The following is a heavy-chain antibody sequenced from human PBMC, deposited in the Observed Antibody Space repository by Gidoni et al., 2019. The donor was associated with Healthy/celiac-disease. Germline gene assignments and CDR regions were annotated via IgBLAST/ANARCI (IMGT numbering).Heavy chain of an antibody. V-gene: IGHV3-49*05. Sequence: EVQLVESGGGLVKPGRSLSRSCEGSGFTLDDSEMSWFRQAPGKGLALVGFIRSTAYGGSTEYAASVKGSFTISRDDSKSIAYLQMNSLKTEDTAVYYCTRDGKIYYDRSGYYFWGQGTLVTVSS. D-gene: IGHD3-22*01. CDR3: TRDGKIYYDRSGYYF. CDR1: GFTLDDSE. J-gene: IGHJ4*02. CDR2: IRSTAYGGST.